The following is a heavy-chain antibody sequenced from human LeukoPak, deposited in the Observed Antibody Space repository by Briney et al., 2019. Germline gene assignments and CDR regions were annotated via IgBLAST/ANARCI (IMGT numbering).Heavy chain of an antibody. J-gene: IGHJ4*02. CDR1: GGSFSGYY. Sequence: SETLSLTCAVYGGSFSGYYWSWIRQPPGKGLEWIGEINHSGSTNYNPSLKSRVTISVDTSKNQFSLKLSSVTAADTAVYYCARVPPPPAAADYWGQGTLVTVSS. V-gene: IGHV4-34*01. CDR2: INHSGST. CDR3: ARVPPPPAAADY. D-gene: IGHD6-25*01.